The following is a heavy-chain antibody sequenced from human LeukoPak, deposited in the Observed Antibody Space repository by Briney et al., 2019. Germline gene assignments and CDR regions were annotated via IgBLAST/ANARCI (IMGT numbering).Heavy chain of an antibody. CDR3: ARVERDYYDSSGYYGY. CDR1: GGSFSGYY. V-gene: IGHV4-34*01. D-gene: IGHD3-22*01. J-gene: IGHJ4*02. Sequence: PSETLSLTCAVYGGSFSGYYWSWIRQPPGKGLEWIGEINHSGSTNYNPSLKSRVTISVDTSKNQISLKLSSVTAADTAVYYCARVERDYYDSSGYYGYWGQGTLVTVSS. CDR2: INHSGST.